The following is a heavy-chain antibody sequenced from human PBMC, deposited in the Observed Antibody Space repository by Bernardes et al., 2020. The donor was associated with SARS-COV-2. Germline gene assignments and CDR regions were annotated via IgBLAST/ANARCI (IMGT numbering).Heavy chain of an antibody. Sequence: EAMDHTCSVYGGSFSGYYWSWIRPPPGKGLEWIGQINKSGSTDYHPSLKSRATISVDTSNNQFSLKLSSVTATDTAVYYCAIRCEALKFLDVWGQGTTVTVSS. D-gene: IGHD3-16*01. CDR2: INKSGST. CDR3: AIRCEALKFLDV. J-gene: IGHJ6*02. CDR1: GGSFSGYY. V-gene: IGHV4-34*01.